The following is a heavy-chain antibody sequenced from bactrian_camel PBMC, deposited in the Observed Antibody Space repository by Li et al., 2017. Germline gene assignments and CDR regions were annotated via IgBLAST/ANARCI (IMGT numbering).Heavy chain of an antibody. V-gene: IGHV3S54*01. Sequence: HVQLVESGGGSVRAGGSLRLSCTASHYREYTLAWFRQAPGKEREALGAIYTYKTGTQYPFYLDSVKGRFTISQDSARNTVYLQMNNLQPEDTATYYCAEGRGSRGEHCYSLNYWGQGTQVTVS. CDR1: HYREYTL. CDR2: IYTYKTGT. J-gene: IGHJ4*01. D-gene: IGHD6*01. CDR3: AEGRGSRGEHCYSLNY.